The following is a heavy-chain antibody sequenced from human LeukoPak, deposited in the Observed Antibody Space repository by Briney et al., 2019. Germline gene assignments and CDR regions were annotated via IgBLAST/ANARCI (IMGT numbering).Heavy chain of an antibody. Sequence: PGGSLRLSCAASGFTFSSYAMSWVRQAPGKGPEWVSDITGSGYTHYADSVKGRFTISSDNSKDTLYLQMSSLRAEDTALYYCAKGDTSGTALHWFDPWGQGPLVTVSS. CDR2: ITGSGYT. CDR1: GFTFSSYA. V-gene: IGHV3-23*01. CDR3: AKGDTSGTALHWFDP. D-gene: IGHD1-1*01. J-gene: IGHJ5*02.